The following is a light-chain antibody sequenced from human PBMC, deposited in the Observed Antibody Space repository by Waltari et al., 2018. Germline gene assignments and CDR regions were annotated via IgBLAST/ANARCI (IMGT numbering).Light chain of an antibody. V-gene: IGLV3-19*01. CDR3: SSRDSSASHVL. Sequence: SSELTQDPAVSVALGQTVRITCQGASLRTSYARWYQQKSGQAPILVLFGKNNRPSGIPDRFSGYNSETTTSLTITGAQAEDEADYYCSSRDSSASHVLFAGGTKLTVL. CDR1: SLRTSY. J-gene: IGLJ2*01. CDR2: GKN.